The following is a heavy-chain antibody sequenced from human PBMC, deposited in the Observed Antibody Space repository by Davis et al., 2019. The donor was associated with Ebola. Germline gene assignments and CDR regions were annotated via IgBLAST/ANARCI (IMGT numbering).Heavy chain of an antibody. CDR3: ASQAARNYYYYYGMDV. CDR1: GYTFTGYY. V-gene: IGHV1-2*04. D-gene: IGHD6-6*01. J-gene: IGHJ6*02. Sequence: ASVKVSCKASGYTFTGYYMHWVRQAPGQGLEWMGWINHNSGGTNYAQKFQGWVTMTRDTSISTAYMELSSLRSEDTAVYYCASQAARNYYYYYGMDVWGQGTTVTVSS. CDR2: INHNSGGT.